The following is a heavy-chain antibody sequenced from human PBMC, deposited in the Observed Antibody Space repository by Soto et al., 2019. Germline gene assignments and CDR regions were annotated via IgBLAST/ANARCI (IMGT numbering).Heavy chain of an antibody. J-gene: IGHJ4*02. CDR3: AKSSAGSSSVCIGY. Sequence: PGGSLRLSCAVSGFIFKNYALNWVRQAPGKGLEWVASITRDGYNKYYADSVKGRFTISRDNSKNTLSLQMTALRVEDSSVYYCAKSSAGSSSVCIGYWGPGTLVTVSS. D-gene: IGHD3-22*01. CDR1: GFIFKNYA. V-gene: IGHV3-30*04. CDR2: ITRDGYNK.